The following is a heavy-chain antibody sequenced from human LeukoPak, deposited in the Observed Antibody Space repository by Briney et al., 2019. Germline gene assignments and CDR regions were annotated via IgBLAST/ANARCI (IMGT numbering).Heavy chain of an antibody. CDR1: GYTFTSYG. D-gene: IGHD5-24*01. CDR3: ARDNSVRDEAWWFNP. Sequence: ASVKVSCKASGYTFTSYGISWVRQAPGQGLEWMGWISAYNGNTNYAQKLQVRVTMTTDTSTSTAYMELRSLRSDDTAVYYCARDNSVRDEAWWFNPWGQGTLVTVSS. CDR2: ISAYNGNT. J-gene: IGHJ5*02. V-gene: IGHV1-18*01.